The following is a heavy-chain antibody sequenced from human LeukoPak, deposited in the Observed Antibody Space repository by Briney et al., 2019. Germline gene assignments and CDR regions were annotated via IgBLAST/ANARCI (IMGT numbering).Heavy chain of an antibody. D-gene: IGHD1-26*01. CDR3: AAYSGSYPEYFQY. CDR1: GFTFSTYN. J-gene: IGHJ1*01. V-gene: IGHV3-48*04. Sequence: LGGSLRLSCVASGFTFSTYNMNWVRQAPGKGLEWVSYISSSGSTIYYADSVKGRFTISRDNAKNSLYLQMNSLRAEDTAAYYCAAYSGSYPEYFQYWGQGILVTVSS. CDR2: ISSSGSTI.